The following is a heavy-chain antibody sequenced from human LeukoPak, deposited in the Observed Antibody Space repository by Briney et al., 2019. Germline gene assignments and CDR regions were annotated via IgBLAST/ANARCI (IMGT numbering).Heavy chain of an antibody. J-gene: IGHJ4*02. Sequence: SETLSLTCTVSGGSTSSYYWSWIRQPPGKGLEWIGYIYNSATTNYNPSLQSRVTISVDTSKNQFSLKLSSVTAADTAVYYCARRSLGTTHFDYWGQGTLVTVSS. D-gene: IGHD1-7*01. V-gene: IGHV4-59*08. CDR3: ARRSLGTTHFDY. CDR2: IYNSATT. CDR1: GGSTSSYY.